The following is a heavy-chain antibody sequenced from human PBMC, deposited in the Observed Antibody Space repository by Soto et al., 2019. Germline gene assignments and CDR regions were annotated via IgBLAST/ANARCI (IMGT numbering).Heavy chain of an antibody. V-gene: IGHV3-73*01. Sequence: GGSLRLSCAASGFTFSGSAMHWVRQASGKGLEWVGRIRSKANSYATAYAASVKGRFTISRDDSKNTAYLQMNSLKAEDTAVYYCTSYGLGVPAAIGYWGQGTLVTVPS. CDR3: TSYGLGVPAAIGY. CDR2: IRSKANSYAT. D-gene: IGHD2-2*02. J-gene: IGHJ4*02. CDR1: GFTFSGSA.